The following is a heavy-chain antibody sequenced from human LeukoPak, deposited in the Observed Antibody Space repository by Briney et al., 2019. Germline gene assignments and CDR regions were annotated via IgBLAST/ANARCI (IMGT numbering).Heavy chain of an antibody. CDR1: GFTFSSYS. D-gene: IGHD6-19*01. V-gene: IGHV3-48*01. CDR2: ISSSSSTI. Sequence: GGSLRLSCAASGFTFSSYSMNWVRKAPGKGLEWVSYISSSSSTIYYADSVKGRFTISRDNSKNTLYLQMNSLRAEDTAVYYCANRNTGSGQDYRGQGILVTVSS. CDR3: ANRNTGSGQDY. J-gene: IGHJ4*02.